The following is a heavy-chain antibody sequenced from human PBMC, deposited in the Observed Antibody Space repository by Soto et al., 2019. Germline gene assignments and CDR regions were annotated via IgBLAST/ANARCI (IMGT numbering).Heavy chain of an antibody. J-gene: IGHJ4*02. CDR3: ARDDQESLVVSY. CDR2: ISSSSSTI. Sequence: EVQLVESGGGLVQPGGSLRLSCAASGFTFSSYSMNWVRQAPGKGLEWVSYISSSSSTIYYADSVKGRFTISRDNAKNSLYLQMNRLRDEDTAVYYCARDDQESLVVSYWGQGTLVTVSS. V-gene: IGHV3-48*02. D-gene: IGHD6-13*01. CDR1: GFTFSSYS.